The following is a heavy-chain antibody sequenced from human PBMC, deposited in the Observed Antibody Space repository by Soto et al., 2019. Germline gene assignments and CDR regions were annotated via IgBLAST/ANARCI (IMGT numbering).Heavy chain of an antibody. V-gene: IGHV3-23*01. D-gene: IGHD3-10*01. Sequence: PGGSLRLSCAASGFIFSNYWMSWVRQGPGKGLEWVANIKGNGGRTYYADSVKGRFTISRDNAKNTLYLQMNSLRAEDTAVYYCAKATQWFGELEVPYYGMDVWGQGTTVTVSS. CDR3: AKATQWFGELEVPYYGMDV. CDR2: IKGNGGRT. CDR1: GFIFSNYW. J-gene: IGHJ6*02.